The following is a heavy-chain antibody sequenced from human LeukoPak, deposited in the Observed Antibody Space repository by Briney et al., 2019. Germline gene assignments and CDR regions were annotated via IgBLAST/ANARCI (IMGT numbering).Heavy chain of an antibody. CDR1: GGSISSSSYY. CDR3: ARVSYDNNAYPVSDYFDY. V-gene: IGHV4-39*01. CDR2: IYYSGST. J-gene: IGHJ4*02. Sequence: SETLSLTCTVSGGSISSSSYYWDWIRQPPGKGLEWIGSIYYSGSTYYNPSLKSRVTISVDTSKNQFSLKLTSVTAADTAVYYCARVSYDNNAYPVSDYFDYWGQGTLVTVSS. D-gene: IGHD3-22*01.